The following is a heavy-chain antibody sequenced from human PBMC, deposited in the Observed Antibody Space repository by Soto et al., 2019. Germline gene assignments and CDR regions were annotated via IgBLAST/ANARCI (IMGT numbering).Heavy chain of an antibody. J-gene: IGHJ6*03. Sequence: PGGSLRLSCAASGFTFSSYGMHWVRQAPGKGLEWVAVIWYDGSNKYYADSVKGRFTISRDNSKNTLYLQMNSLRAEDTAVYYCARDRVATAPSDMDVWGKGATVTVSS. D-gene: IGHD5-12*01. CDR2: IWYDGSNK. CDR3: ARDRVATAPSDMDV. V-gene: IGHV3-33*01. CDR1: GFTFSSYG.